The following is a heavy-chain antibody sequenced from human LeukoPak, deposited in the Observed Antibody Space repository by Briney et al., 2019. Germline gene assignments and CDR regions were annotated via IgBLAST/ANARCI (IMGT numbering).Heavy chain of an antibody. CDR3: ARDRRGYYDFWSGYRRMDV. J-gene: IGHJ6*02. Sequence: GSLRLSCAASGFTFSSYWMSWVRQAPGKGLEWVANIKQDGSEKYYVDSVKGRFTISRDNAKNSLYLQMNSLRAEDTAVYYCARDRRGYYDFWSGYRRMDVWGQGTTVTVSS. V-gene: IGHV3-7*01. CDR1: GFTFSSYW. CDR2: IKQDGSEK. D-gene: IGHD3-3*01.